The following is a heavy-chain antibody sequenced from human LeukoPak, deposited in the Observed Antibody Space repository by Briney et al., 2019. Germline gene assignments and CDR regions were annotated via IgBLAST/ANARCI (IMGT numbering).Heavy chain of an antibody. Sequence: PSQTLSLTCTVSGGSIRSGSYYWSWIRQAAGKGLEWVGRIYTSGSTNYNPSLKSRVTMSVDTSKNQFSLKLSSVTAADTAVYYCARKDWYFDLWGRGTLVTVSS. CDR1: GGSIRSGSYY. CDR3: ARKDWYFDL. J-gene: IGHJ2*01. CDR2: IYTSGST. V-gene: IGHV4-61*02.